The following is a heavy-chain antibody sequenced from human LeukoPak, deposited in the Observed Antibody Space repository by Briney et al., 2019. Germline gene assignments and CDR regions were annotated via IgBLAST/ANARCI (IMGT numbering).Heavy chain of an antibody. Sequence: SETLSLTCTVSGGSISSGGYYWSWIRQHPGKGLEWIGYIYYSGSTYYNPSLTIRVTISVDTSKNQCSLKLSSVTAADTAVYYCARGRPLDAFDIWGQGTLVTVSS. CDR2: IYYSGST. CDR3: ARGRPLDAFDI. V-gene: IGHV4-31*03. CDR1: GGSISSGGYY. J-gene: IGHJ3*02.